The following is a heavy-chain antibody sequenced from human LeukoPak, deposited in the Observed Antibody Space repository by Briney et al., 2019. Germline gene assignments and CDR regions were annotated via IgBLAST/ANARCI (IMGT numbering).Heavy chain of an antibody. J-gene: IGHJ5*02. D-gene: IGHD6-6*01. CDR2: IICSGGEI. Sequence: GGSLRLSCAASGFTFSASWMNWVRQAPGKGVEGVANIICSGGEIHYADSVKGRFTISRDNSKNTVYLQMNSLRDEDTAVFYCAKGGPFSTSSQKYFDPWGQGSLVIVS. CDR3: AKGGPFSTSSQKYFDP. V-gene: IGHV3-23*01. CDR1: GFTFSASW.